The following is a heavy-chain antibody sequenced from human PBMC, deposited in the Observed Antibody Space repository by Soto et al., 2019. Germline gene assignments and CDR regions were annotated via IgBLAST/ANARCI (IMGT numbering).Heavy chain of an antibody. D-gene: IGHD2-15*01. J-gene: IGHJ5*02. V-gene: IGHV4-4*07. CDR3: ARDGDYCSGNTCYSTWFDP. CDR1: SGSISTYY. CDR2: MSISGST. Sequence: QVQLQESGPGLVKPSETLSLTCTVSSGSISTYYWSWIRQPAGEGLEWIGRMSISGSTNYNPSLKSRVTMSVDTSKNQFSLRLTSVTAADTVVYYCARDGDYCSGNTCYSTWFDPWGQGTLVTVSS.